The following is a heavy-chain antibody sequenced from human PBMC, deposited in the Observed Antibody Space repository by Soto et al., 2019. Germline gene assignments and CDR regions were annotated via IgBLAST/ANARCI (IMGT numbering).Heavy chain of an antibody. Sequence: QVRLQEPGPGLLKPSETLSLTCTVSGDSMSNYYWNWIRQSPGKGLEWIGYVFYGGISDYNPSLEGRATISVDMSKNQFSLRLTSVTAADTAVYYCAKGDILTSWGQGTLVTVSS. V-gene: IGHV4-59*01. CDR2: VFYGGIS. D-gene: IGHD3-9*01. CDR3: AKGDILTS. J-gene: IGHJ4*02. CDR1: GDSMSNYY.